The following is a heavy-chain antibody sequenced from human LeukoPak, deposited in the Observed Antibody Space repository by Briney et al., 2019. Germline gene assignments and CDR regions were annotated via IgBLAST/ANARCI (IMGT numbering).Heavy chain of an antibody. CDR1: GFTFSSYW. CDR2: INHNGNVN. J-gene: IGHJ4*02. V-gene: IGHV3-7*03. CDR3: AREGGEGYDYGVEFGPPDSA. Sequence: GGSLRLSCAASGFTFSSYWMNWARQAPGKGLEWVASINHNGNVNYYVDSVKGRFTISRDNAKNSLYLQISNLRAEDTAVYYCAREGGEGYDYGVEFGPPDSAWGQGTLVTVSS. D-gene: IGHD5-12*01.